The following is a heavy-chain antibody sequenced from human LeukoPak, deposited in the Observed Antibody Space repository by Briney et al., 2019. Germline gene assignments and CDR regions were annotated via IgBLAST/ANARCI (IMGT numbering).Heavy chain of an antibody. V-gene: IGHV3-43*01. CDR1: GFTIGDYT. J-gene: IGHJ4*02. CDR2: ISWDGGST. CDR3: AKGGSGFDY. Sequence: QAGGSLRLSCAASGFTIGDYTMHWVRKAPRPGMEWVSLISWDGGSTYYADSVKGRFTISRDNSKNSLYLQMNSLRTEDTALYYCAKGGSGFDYWGQGTLVTVSS. D-gene: IGHD6-19*01.